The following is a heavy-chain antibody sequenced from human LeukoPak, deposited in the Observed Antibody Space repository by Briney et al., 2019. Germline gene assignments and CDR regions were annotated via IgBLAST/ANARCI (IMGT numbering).Heavy chain of an antibody. D-gene: IGHD3/OR15-3a*01. Sequence: PGGSLRLSCAASGFTFSSYSMNWVRQAPGKGLEWVSSISSSSSYICYADSVKGRFTISRDNSKNTLYLQMKNLRAEDTAVYYCAKLHFGLIIYFDYWGQGTLVTVSS. J-gene: IGHJ4*02. V-gene: IGHV3-21*04. CDR3: AKLHFGLIIYFDY. CDR1: GFTFSSYS. CDR2: ISSSSSYI.